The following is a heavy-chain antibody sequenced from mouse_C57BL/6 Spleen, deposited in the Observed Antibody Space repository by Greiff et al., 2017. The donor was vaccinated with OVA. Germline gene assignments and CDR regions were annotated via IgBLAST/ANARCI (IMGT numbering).Heavy chain of an antibody. CDR2: ISSGSSTI. CDR1: GFTFSDYG. CDR3: ARRPTAQVSYAMDY. J-gene: IGHJ4*01. Sequence: EVKLMESGGGLVKPGGSLKLSCAASGFTFSDYGMHWVRQAPEKGLEWVAYISSGSSTIYYADTVKGRFTISRDNAKNTLFLQMTSLRSEDTAMYYCARRPTAQVSYAMDYWGQGTSVTVSS. D-gene: IGHD3-2*02. V-gene: IGHV5-17*01.